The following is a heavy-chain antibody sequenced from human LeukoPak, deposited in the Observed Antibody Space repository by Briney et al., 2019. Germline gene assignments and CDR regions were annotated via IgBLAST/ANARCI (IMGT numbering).Heavy chain of an antibody. CDR1: GYSISSGYY. J-gene: IGHJ4*02. CDR3: ARHIRGSGSYYGYYFDY. V-gene: IGHV4-38-2*01. D-gene: IGHD3-10*01. CDR2: IYHSGST. Sequence: SESLSLTCAVSGYSISSGYYWGWIRQPPGKGLEWIGSIYHSGSTYYNPSLKSRVTISVDTSKNQFSLKLSSVTAADTSVYYCARHIRGSGSYYGYYFDYWGQGIMVTVSS.